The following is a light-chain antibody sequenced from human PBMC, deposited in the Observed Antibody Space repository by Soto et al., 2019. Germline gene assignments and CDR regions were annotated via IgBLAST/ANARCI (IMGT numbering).Light chain of an antibody. CDR1: SSDVGSYNL. CDR2: EVS. CDR3: CSYACSSTPLI. V-gene: IGLV2-23*02. Sequence: QSVLTQPASVSGSPGQSITISCTGTSSDVGSYNLVSWYQQHPGKAPKLMIYEVSKRPSGVSNRFSGSKSGNTASLTISGLQAEDEADYYCCSYACSSTPLIFGTGNKVTVL. J-gene: IGLJ1*01.